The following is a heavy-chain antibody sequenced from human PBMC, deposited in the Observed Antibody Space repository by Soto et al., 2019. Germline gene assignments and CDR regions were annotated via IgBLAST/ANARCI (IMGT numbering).Heavy chain of an antibody. V-gene: IGHV3-23*01. J-gene: IGHJ6*03. D-gene: IGHD6-25*01. CDR2: ISGSGGST. CDR3: AKGIKAGYYYYYMDV. Sequence: PGGSLRLSCAACGFTFSSYAMSWVRQAQGKGLEWVSAISGSGGSTYYADSVKGRFTISRDNSKNTLYLQMNSLRAEDTAVYYCAKGIKAGYYYYYMDVWGKGTTVTVSS. CDR1: GFTFSSYA.